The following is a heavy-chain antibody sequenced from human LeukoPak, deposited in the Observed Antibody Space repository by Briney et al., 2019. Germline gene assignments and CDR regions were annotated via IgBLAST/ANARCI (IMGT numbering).Heavy chain of an antibody. V-gene: IGHV3-23*01. CDR1: GFTFSSYA. CDR3: ARDHSSSWYYSDGMDV. D-gene: IGHD6-13*01. Sequence: PGRSLRLSCAASGFTFSSYAMSWVRQAPGKGLEWVSAISGSGGSTYYADSVKGRFTISRDNSKNTLYLQMNSLRAEDTAVYYCARDHSSSWYYSDGMDVWGQGTTVTVSS. CDR2: ISGSGGST. J-gene: IGHJ6*02.